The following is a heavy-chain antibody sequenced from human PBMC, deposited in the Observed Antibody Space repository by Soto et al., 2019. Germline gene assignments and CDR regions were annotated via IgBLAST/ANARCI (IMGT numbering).Heavy chain of an antibody. V-gene: IGHV3-11*01. D-gene: IGHD6-13*01. CDR1: GFTFSDYY. Sequence: GGSLRLSCAASGFTFSDYYMSWIRQAPGKGLEWVSYISSSGSTIYYADSVKGRFTISRDNAKNSLYLQMNSLRGEDKAVYYCGRGGLSGIAAAGTLYWGQGTLVTVSS. CDR2: ISSSGSTI. J-gene: IGHJ4*02. CDR3: GRGGLSGIAAAGTLY.